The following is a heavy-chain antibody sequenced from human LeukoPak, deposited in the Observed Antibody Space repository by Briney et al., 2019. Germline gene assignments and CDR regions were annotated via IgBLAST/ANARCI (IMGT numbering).Heavy chain of an antibody. J-gene: IGHJ4*02. CDR1: GFIFKDFP. CDR3: ARETPTGTNYGDY. V-gene: IGHV3-23*01. D-gene: IGHD1-7*01. Sequence: GGSLRLSCAVSGFIFKDFPMTWVRQAPGKGLEWLSGISAGGDLTFHADSLKGRFTISRDNSKNTLYLQMNSLRAEDTAVYYCARETPTGTNYGDYWGQGALVTVSS. CDR2: ISAGGDLT.